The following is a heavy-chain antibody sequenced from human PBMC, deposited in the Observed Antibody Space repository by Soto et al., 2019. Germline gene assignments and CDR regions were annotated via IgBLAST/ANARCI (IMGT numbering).Heavy chain of an antibody. Sequence: PXETLSLPCTVSGGSISSYYWSWIRQPPGKGLDWIGYIYYSGSTNYNPSLKSRVTISVDTSKNQFSLKLSSVTADDTAVYYCARAPPPTVIAAAEPRWFDTWGQGTLVTVSS. CDR3: ARAPPPTVIAAAEPRWFDT. CDR2: IYYSGST. CDR1: GGSISSYY. D-gene: IGHD6-13*01. J-gene: IGHJ5*02. V-gene: IGHV4-59*01.